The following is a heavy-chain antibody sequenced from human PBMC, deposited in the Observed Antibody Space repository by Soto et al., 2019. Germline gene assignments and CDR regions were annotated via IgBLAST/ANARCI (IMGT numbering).Heavy chain of an antibody. CDR3: ARDPLIVVVPAAILYYYYGMDV. V-gene: IGHV3-9*01. CDR2: ISWNSGSI. CDR1: GFTFDDYA. D-gene: IGHD2-2*01. J-gene: IGHJ6*02. Sequence: EVQLVESGGGLVQPGRSLRLSCAASGFTFDDYAMHWVRQAPGKGLEWVSGISWNSGSIGYADSVKGRFTISRDNAKNSLYLQMNSLRAEDTAVYYCARDPLIVVVPAAILYYYYGMDVWGQGTTVTVSS.